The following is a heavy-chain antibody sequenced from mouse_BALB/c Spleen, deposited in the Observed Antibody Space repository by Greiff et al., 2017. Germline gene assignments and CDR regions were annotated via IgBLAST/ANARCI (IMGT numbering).Heavy chain of an antibody. CDR3: APHYYGSSYWYFDV. V-gene: IGHV14-3*02. CDR1: GFNIKDTY. D-gene: IGHD1-1*01. Sequence: EVQLVESGAELVKPGASVKLSCTASGFNIKDTYMHWVKQRPEQGLEWIGRIDPANGNTKYDPKFQGKATITADTSSNTAYLQLSSLTSEDTAVYYCAPHYYGSSYWYFDVWGAGTTVTVSS. J-gene: IGHJ1*01. CDR2: IDPANGNT.